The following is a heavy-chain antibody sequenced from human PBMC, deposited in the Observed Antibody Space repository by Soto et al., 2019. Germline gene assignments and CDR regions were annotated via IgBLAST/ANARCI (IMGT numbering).Heavy chain of an antibody. CDR3: ARDRSYSLNSFDAFDI. J-gene: IGHJ3*02. Sequence: SETVTLTSSVCGGSVSRGRHDWSWRREPRGKGLEWIAYISYSGSPDYNPSLKSRVSISLDMSKNQFSLKLSSVTAADTAVYYCARDRSYSLNSFDAFDIWGQGTLVPVSS. CDR1: GGSVSRGRHD. D-gene: IGHD2-2*02. CDR2: ISYSGSP. V-gene: IGHV4-61*01.